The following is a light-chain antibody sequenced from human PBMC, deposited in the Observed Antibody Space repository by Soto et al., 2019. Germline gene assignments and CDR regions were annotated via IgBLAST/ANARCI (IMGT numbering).Light chain of an antibody. V-gene: IGKV1-39*01. J-gene: IGKJ4*01. Sequence: IQIAQSPSWLSSSLVCIVSITCRASQSISSYLKWYQQKPGKAPKLLIYAASSLQSGVPSRFSGSGSGTDFTLTISSLQPEDFATYYWQQSYSTPLTFGGGTKVDIK. CDR3: QQSYSTPLT. CDR2: AAS. CDR1: QSISSY.